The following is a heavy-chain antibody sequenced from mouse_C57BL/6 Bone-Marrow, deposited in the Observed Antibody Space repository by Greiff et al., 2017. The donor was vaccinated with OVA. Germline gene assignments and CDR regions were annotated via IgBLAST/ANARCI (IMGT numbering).Heavy chain of an antibody. Sequence: DVKVEESGGGLVKPGGSLKLSCAASGFTFSDYGMHWVRQAPEKGLEWVAYISSGSSTIYYADTVKGRFTISRDNAKNTLFLQMTSLRSEDTAMYYCARPNYYGSSVDYWGQGTTLTVSS. CDR1: GFTFSDYG. V-gene: IGHV5-17*01. CDR3: ARPNYYGSSVDY. J-gene: IGHJ2*01. D-gene: IGHD1-1*01. CDR2: ISSGSSTI.